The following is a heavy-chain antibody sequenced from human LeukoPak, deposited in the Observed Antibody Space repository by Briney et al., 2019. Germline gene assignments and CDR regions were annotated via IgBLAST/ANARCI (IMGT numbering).Heavy chain of an antibody. CDR2: INHSGST. Sequence: SETLSLTCAVYGGSLSGYYWSWIRQPPGKGLEWIGEINHSGSTNYNPSLKSRVTISVDTSKNQFSLKLSSVTAADTAVYYCAKPHCSSTSSYTWWFDPWGQGTLVTVSS. V-gene: IGHV4-34*01. CDR1: GGSLSGYY. J-gene: IGHJ5*02. D-gene: IGHD2-2*02. CDR3: AKPHCSSTSSYTWWFDP.